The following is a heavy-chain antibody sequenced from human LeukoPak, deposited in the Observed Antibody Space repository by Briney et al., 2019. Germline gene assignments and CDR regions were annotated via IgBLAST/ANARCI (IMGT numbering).Heavy chain of an antibody. CDR3: ARHFITTVTSGFDH. D-gene: IGHD4-17*01. V-gene: IGHV4-39*01. Sequence: PSETLSLTCTVSGGSISSNSYYWGWIRQPPGKGLEWIGSIYYSGSTYYNPSLKSRVTISVDTSKNQFSLKLSSVTAADTAVYYCARHFITTVTSGFDHWGQGTLVTVSS. CDR2: IYYSGST. J-gene: IGHJ5*02. CDR1: GGSISSNSYY.